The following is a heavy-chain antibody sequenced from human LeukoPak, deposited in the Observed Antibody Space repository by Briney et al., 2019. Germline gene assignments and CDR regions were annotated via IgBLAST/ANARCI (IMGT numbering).Heavy chain of an antibody. Sequence: ASVKSSCEASGDTFTSDYIHCVRQTPGQGLECMGMIYPRDWSTSYAQKFHGRVTVTRDTSTSTVHMELSGLRSEDTAVYYRARADYGDYVTSGGNFDYWGQGTLVTVSS. D-gene: IGHD4-17*01. CDR2: IYPRDWST. CDR3: ARADYGDYVTSGGNFDY. CDR1: GDTFTSDY. V-gene: IGHV1-46*01. J-gene: IGHJ4*02.